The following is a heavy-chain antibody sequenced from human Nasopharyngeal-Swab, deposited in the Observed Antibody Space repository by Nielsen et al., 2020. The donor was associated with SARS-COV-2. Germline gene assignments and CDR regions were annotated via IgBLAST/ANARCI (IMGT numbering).Heavy chain of an antibody. D-gene: IGHD1-26*01. Sequence: GESLKISCAASGFTFSSYWMSWVRQAPGKGLEWVANIKQDGSEKYYVDSVKGRFTISRDNAKNSLYLQMNSLRTEDTALYYCAKVNSGGYLHYSFDYWGQGTLVTVSS. CDR3: AKVNSGGYLHYSFDY. CDR1: GFTFSSYW. CDR2: IKQDGSEK. J-gene: IGHJ4*02. V-gene: IGHV3-7*03.